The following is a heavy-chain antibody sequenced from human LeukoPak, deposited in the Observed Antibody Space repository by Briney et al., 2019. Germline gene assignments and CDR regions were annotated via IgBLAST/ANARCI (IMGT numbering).Heavy chain of an antibody. Sequence: GGSLKISCKGSGYSFNVYWIGWVRQMPGKGLEWMGVIYPGDSDTRYSPSFRGQVTISADKSISTAYLQWSSLKASDTAMYYCARRSGRGGYYFDYWGQGTLVTVSS. D-gene: IGHD3-10*01. CDR2: IYPGDSDT. J-gene: IGHJ4*02. CDR3: ARRSGRGGYYFDY. CDR1: GYSFNVYW. V-gene: IGHV5-51*01.